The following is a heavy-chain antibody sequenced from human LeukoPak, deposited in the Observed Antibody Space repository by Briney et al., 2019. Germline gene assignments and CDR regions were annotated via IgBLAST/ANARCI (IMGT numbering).Heavy chain of an antibody. CDR2: ISDSGGST. Sequence: GGSLRLSCAASGFAFSSYAMSWVRQAPGKGQEWVSAISDSGGSTFYADSVKGRFTMSRDNSRNTLYLQMNSLRADDTAVYYCAKIGLYSNSFDYWGQGTLVTVFS. CDR1: GFAFSSYA. J-gene: IGHJ4*02. V-gene: IGHV3-23*01. CDR3: AKIGLYSNSFDY. D-gene: IGHD4-11*01.